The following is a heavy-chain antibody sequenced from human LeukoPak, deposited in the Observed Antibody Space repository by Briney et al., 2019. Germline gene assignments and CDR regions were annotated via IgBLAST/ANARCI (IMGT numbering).Heavy chain of an antibody. V-gene: IGHV1-46*01. Sequence: ASVKVSCKASRYTFSSYYIHWVRQAPGQGLEWMGIINPSGGSTNYAQKFQGRVTMTRDMSTSTVYMELSSLRSEDTAVYFCARGENWNYILVAPDFRIWGQGTLVTVSS. J-gene: IGHJ4*02. D-gene: IGHD1-7*01. CDR3: ARGENWNYILVAPDFRI. CDR1: RYTFSSYY. CDR2: INPSGGST.